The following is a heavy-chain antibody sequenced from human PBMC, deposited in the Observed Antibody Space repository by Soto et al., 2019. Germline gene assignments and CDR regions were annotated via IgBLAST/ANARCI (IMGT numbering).Heavy chain of an antibody. Sequence: QVQLVQSGAEVKKPGASVKVSCKASGYTFSSHATHWVRQAPGQRLEWMGWINGGNGDTKYSQKFQDRVTITRDTXXXXXXXXXXXXXXXXXXXXXXXXXXXXXVVXFDYWGQGTLVTVSS. V-gene: IGHV1-3*01. D-gene: IGHD3-22*01. CDR3: XXXXXXXVVXFDY. J-gene: IGHJ4*02. CDR1: GYTFSSHA. CDR2: INGGNGDT.